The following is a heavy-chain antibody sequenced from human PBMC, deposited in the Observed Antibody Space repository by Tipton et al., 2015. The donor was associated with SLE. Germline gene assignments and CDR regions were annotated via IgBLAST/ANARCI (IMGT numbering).Heavy chain of an antibody. J-gene: IGHJ4*02. CDR1: GGSISSKTYY. Sequence: TLSLTCTVSGGSISSKTYYWSWIRQPPGKGLEWIGYIYYSGSTNYNPSLKSRVTISVDTSKNQFSLKLNSVTAADTAVYYCARVLYYSSIDYWGQGTLVTVSS. CDR3: ARVLYYSSIDY. D-gene: IGHD2-2*02. CDR2: IYYSGST. V-gene: IGHV4-61*01.